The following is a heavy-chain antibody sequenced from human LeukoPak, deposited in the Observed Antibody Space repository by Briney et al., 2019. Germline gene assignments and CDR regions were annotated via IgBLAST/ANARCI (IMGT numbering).Heavy chain of an antibody. CDR1: GFTFSSYA. J-gene: IGHJ4*02. CDR3: ARTSIAARKFDY. Sequence: GGSLRLSCAASGFTFSSYAMSWVRQAPGKGLEWVSAISGRGGSTYYADSVKGRFTISRDNSKNTLYLQMNSLRAEDTAVYYCARTSIAARKFDYWGQGTLVTVSS. V-gene: IGHV3-23*01. D-gene: IGHD6-6*01. CDR2: ISGRGGST.